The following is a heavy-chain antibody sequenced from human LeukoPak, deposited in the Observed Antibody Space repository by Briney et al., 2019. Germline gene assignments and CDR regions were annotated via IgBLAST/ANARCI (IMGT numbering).Heavy chain of an antibody. CDR2: ITGDSNTI. V-gene: IGHV3-48*01. J-gene: IGHJ4*02. CDR3: ARDRMGGSFDY. Sequence: GGSLRLSCAASGFAFSPYAMNWVRQAPGKGLEWVSFITGDSNTIYYADSMKGRLTVSRDNAENSLYLQTNSLSAEDTAVYYCARDRMGGSFDYWGQGTLVTVSS. CDR1: GFAFSPYA. D-gene: IGHD2-15*01.